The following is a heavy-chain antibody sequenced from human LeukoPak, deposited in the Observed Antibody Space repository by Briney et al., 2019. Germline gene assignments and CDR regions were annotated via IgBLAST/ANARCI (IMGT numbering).Heavy chain of an antibody. CDR1: GGSISSTYYH. CDR2: INHSGST. CDR3: ARGEAVAGWFDP. V-gene: IGHV4-34*01. D-gene: IGHD6-19*01. J-gene: IGHJ5*02. Sequence: SETLTLTCAVSGGSISSTYYHWGWIRQPPGKGLEWIGEINHSGSTNYNPSLKSRVTISVDTSKNQFSLKLSSVTAADTAVYYCARGEAVAGWFDPWGQGTLVTVSS.